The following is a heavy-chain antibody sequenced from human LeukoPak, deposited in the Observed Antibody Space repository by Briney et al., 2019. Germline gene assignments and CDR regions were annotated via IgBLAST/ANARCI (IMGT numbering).Heavy chain of an antibody. V-gene: IGHV3-74*01. CDR3: ARGTHSSGWHGGFDY. CDR1: GFTFSSYW. J-gene: IGHJ4*02. D-gene: IGHD6-19*01. CDR2: INSDGSST. Sequence: GGSLRLSCAASGFTFSSYWMHWVRQAPGKGLVWASRINSDGSSTSYADSVRGRFTISRDNAKNTLYLQMVSLRAEDTAVYYCARGTHSSGWHGGFDYWGQGTLVTVSS.